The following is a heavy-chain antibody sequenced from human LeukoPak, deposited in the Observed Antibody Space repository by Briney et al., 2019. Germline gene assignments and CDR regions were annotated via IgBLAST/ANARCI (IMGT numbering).Heavy chain of an antibody. CDR1: GYSFTSYW. V-gene: IGHV5-51*01. Sequence: GESLKVSCKGSGYSFTSYWIGWVRQMPGKGLEWMGIIYPGDSDTRYSPSFQGQVTISADKSISTAYLQWSSLKASDTAMYYCARQNGDGYNFTDIFDYWGQGTLVTVSS. J-gene: IGHJ4*02. CDR3: ARQNGDGYNFTDIFDY. D-gene: IGHD5-24*01. CDR2: IYPGDSDT.